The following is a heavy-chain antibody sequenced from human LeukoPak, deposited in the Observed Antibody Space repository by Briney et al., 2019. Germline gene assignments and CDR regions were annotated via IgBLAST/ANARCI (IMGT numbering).Heavy chain of an antibody. CDR1: GFSLSTSGVG. CDR3: AHSAPKEWLSPNDFDY. Sequence: SGPTLVNPTQTLTLTCTFSGFSLSTSGVGVGWIRRPPGKALEWLALIYWNDDKRYSPSLKSRLTITKDTSKNQVVLTMTNMDPVDTATYYCAHSAPKEWLSPNDFDYWGQGTLVTVSS. J-gene: IGHJ4*02. D-gene: IGHD3-3*01. V-gene: IGHV2-5*01. CDR2: IYWNDDK.